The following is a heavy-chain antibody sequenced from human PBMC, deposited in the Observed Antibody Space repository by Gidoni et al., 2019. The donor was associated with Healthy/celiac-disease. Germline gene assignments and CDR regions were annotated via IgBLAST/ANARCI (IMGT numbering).Heavy chain of an antibody. V-gene: IGHV4-39*01. CDR2: LYYSGRT. J-gene: IGHJ6*02. CDR1: GGSISSSSYY. CDR3: ARQVTSSYYYYGMDV. Sequence: QLQLQESGPGLVKPSETLSLTCTVSGGSISSSSYYWGWIRQPPGKGLEGIGSLYYSGRTYYNPSLKSRVTISVDTSKNQFSLKLSSVTAADTAVYYCARQVTSSYYYYGMDVWGQGTTVTVSS.